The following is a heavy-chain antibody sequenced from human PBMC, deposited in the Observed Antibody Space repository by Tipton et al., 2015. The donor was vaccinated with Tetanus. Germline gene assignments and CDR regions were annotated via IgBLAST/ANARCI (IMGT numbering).Heavy chain of an antibody. V-gene: IGHV3-53*01. Sequence: GSLRLSCAASGFSVSNNYMSWVRQAPGKGLEWVSVIYIGGSIYYTDSVKGRFTISRDNSKNTLFLQMNSLRVEDTAVYYCARGLCTSSSCPKHYFDYWGQGTLVTVSS. CDR1: GFSVSNNY. J-gene: IGHJ4*02. CDR3: ARGLCTSSSCPKHYFDY. CDR2: IYIGGSI. D-gene: IGHD2-2*01.